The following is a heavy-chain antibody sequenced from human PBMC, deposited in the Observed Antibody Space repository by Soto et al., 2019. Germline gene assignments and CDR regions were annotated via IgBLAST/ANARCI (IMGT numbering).Heavy chain of an antibody. CDR2: IYYSGGT. J-gene: IGHJ5*02. CDR1: GGSVRSGSYY. CDR3: TREQSDDNYFDP. D-gene: IGHD6-19*01. V-gene: IGHV4-61*01. Sequence: SETLSLTCTVSGGSVRSGSYYWRWIRQPPGKGPEWLGYIYYSGGTNYNPSLKSRVTISLDKSKSQFSLRLISVTAADTAVYYCTREQSDDNYFDPWGQGTLVTVSS.